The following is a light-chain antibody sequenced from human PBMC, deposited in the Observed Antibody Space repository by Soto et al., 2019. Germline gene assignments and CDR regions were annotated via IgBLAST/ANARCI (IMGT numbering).Light chain of an antibody. CDR3: PQYNAYAVT. Sequence: DIQMTQSPSSVSASVVDRVTITCRASPSISSWLALYQQQPGKAPKLLLYVASSLESGVLSRCSGSGSGTDLTLPLSTLQTEPPATYYCPQYNAYAVTLGQG. CDR2: VAS. V-gene: IGKV1-5*01. J-gene: IGKJ1*01. CDR1: PSISSW.